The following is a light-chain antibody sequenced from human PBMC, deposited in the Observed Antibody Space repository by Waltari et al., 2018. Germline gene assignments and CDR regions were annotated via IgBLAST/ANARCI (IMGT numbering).Light chain of an antibody. V-gene: IGKV3-20*01. CDR1: QNVDKSY. CDR3: QQYASPPIT. Sequence: EILLTQSPGTLSLSPGERATLSCRANQNVDKSYLGWYPQRPGQPPRPLIFGASNRATGIPDRFSGSGSGTDFTLTISRLESEDFAVYFCQQYASPPITFGQGTRLE. J-gene: IGKJ5*01. CDR2: GAS.